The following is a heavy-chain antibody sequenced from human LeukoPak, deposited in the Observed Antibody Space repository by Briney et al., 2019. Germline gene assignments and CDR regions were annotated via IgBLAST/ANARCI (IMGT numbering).Heavy chain of an antibody. CDR1: GYTFTSYY. Sequence: ASVKVSCKASGYTFTSYYMHWVRQAPGQGLEWMGIINPSGGSTSYAQKFQGRVTMTRDTSTSTVYMELSSLRSEDAAVYYCARGASYGSGSYYNEGFDYWGQGTLVTVSS. V-gene: IGHV1-46*01. J-gene: IGHJ4*02. CDR2: INPSGGST. D-gene: IGHD3-10*01. CDR3: ARGASYGSGSYYNEGFDY.